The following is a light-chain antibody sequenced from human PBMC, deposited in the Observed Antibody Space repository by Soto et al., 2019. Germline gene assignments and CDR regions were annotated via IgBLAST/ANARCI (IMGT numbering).Light chain of an antibody. V-gene: IGKV3-20*01. J-gene: IGKJ4*01. CDR3: QPYGTSSIT. CDR1: QSVSSNY. Sequence: EIVLTQSPGTLSLSPGERATLSCRASQSVSSNYLAWYQQKPGQAPRLLIYGASSRVTGIPDRFSGSGSGTDFTLTISSLEPEDFAVYYCQPYGTSSITFGGGTKVEIK. CDR2: GAS.